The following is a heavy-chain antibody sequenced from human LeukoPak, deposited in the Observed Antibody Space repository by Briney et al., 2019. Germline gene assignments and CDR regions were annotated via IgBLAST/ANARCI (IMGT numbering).Heavy chain of an antibody. CDR1: GFTFSGYP. CDR2: ISYDGSNK. V-gene: IGHV3-30*14. CDR3: ARGSPCGGDCYGYYYYGMDV. D-gene: IGHD2-21*02. Sequence: GKSLRLSCAASGFTFSGYPIHWVRQASGKGLEWVAVISYDGSNKYYADSVKGRFTISRDNSKNTLYLQMNSLRAEDTAVYYCARGSPCGGDCYGYYYYGMDVWGQGTTVTVSS. J-gene: IGHJ6*02.